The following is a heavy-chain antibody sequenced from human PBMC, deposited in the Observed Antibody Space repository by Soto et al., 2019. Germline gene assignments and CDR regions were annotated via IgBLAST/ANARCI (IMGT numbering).Heavy chain of an antibody. D-gene: IGHD5-18*01. CDR3: ARNLYGYGPRFDY. CDR2: TCYSGGT. Sequence: SETLSLTCAVYGGSFSGYYLSWIRQPPGKGLEWVGDTCYSGGTNYNPSLKSRVTISLDTSKNQFSLMLISVTAADTAVYYCARNLYGYGPRFDYSGQATTVTVSS. V-gene: IGHV4-59*01. CDR1: GGSFSGYY. J-gene: IGHJ4*02.